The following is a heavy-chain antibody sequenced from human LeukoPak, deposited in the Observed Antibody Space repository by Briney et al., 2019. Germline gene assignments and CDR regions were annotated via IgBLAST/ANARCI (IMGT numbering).Heavy chain of an antibody. V-gene: IGHV3-53*01. CDR3: ARDQRVGSSFPY. Sequence: GGSLRLSCAASGFIVTNNYMSWVRQAPGKGLEWVSAIYSGDTTEYADSVKGRFTISRDNAKNSLYLQMYSLRAEDTAVYYCARDQRVGSSFPYWGQGTLVTVSS. J-gene: IGHJ4*02. CDR2: IYSGDTT. D-gene: IGHD6-6*01. CDR1: GFIVTNNY.